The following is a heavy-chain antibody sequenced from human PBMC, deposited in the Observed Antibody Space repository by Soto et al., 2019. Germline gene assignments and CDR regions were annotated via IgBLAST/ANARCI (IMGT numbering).Heavy chain of an antibody. CDR1: GGSVSSGSYY. V-gene: IGHV4-61*01. Sequence: SETLSLTCTVSGGSVSSGSYYWSWIRQPPGKGLEWIGYIYYSGSTNYNPSLKSRVTISVDTSKNQFSLKLSSVTAADTAVYYCARDRDVQQWLAYCYYGMDVWGQGTTVTVSS. CDR3: ARDRDVQQWLAYCYYGMDV. J-gene: IGHJ6*02. CDR2: IYYSGST. D-gene: IGHD6-19*01.